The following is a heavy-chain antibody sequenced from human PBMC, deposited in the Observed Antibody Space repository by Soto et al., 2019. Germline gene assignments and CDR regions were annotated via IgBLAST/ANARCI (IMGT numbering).Heavy chain of an antibody. CDR1: GGSISSGDYY. CDR2: IYYSGST. D-gene: IGHD3-22*01. V-gene: IGHV4-30-4*01. CDR3: ARGPPTYYYDSSGYENDY. J-gene: IGHJ4*02. Sequence: SETLSLTCTVSGGSISSGDYYWSWIRQPPGKGLEWIGYIYYSGSTYYNPSLKSRVTISVDTSKNQFSLKLSSVTAADTAVYYCARGPPTYYYDSSGYENDYWGQGTLVTVSS.